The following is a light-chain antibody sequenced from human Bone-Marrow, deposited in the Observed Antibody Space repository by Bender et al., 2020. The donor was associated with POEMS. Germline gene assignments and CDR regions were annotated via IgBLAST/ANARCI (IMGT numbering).Light chain of an antibody. J-gene: IGLJ3*02. CDR3: SSYTASSIIV. CDR1: SSDIGTYNY. V-gene: IGLV2-14*03. CDR2: EVA. Sequence: QSALTQPASMSGSPGQSITISCNGTSSDIGTYNYVSWYQQHPGKAPKLLIYEVAHRPSGVSPRFSGSKSANTASLTISGLQAEDDADYYCSSYTASSIIVFGGGTKVTVL.